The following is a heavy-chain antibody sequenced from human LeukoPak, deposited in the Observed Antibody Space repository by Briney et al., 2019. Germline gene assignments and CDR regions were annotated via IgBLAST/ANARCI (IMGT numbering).Heavy chain of an antibody. D-gene: IGHD3-16*01. CDR2: IYSGGST. J-gene: IGHJ4*02. CDR1: GFPVSSNY. CDR3: ARVRWITTYYFDY. V-gene: IGHV3-66*01. Sequence: GGSLRLSCAASGFPVSSNYMSWVRQAPGKGLEWVSVIYSGGSTYYADSVKGRFTISRDDSENTLYLQMISLRAEDTAVYYCARVRWITTYYFDYWGQGTLVSVSS.